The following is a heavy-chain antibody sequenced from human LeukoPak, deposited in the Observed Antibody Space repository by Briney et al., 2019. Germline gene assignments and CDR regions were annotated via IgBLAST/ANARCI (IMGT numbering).Heavy chain of an antibody. Sequence: KPGGSERLFCAPSGFIFSIYTMNWARQGPGKGLEWVTYISNSSSYIHYADSVKGGFTISRDNAKNSLFLQMNSLRAEDTAVYYCARDIATAGHFAFDYWGQGTLVTVSS. CDR2: ISNSSSYI. J-gene: IGHJ4*02. CDR3: ARDIATAGHFAFDY. D-gene: IGHD6-13*01. CDR1: GFIFSIYT. V-gene: IGHV3-21*01.